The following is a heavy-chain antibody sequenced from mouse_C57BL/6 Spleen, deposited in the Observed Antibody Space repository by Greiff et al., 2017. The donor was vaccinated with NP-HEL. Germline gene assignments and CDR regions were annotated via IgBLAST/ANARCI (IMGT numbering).Heavy chain of an antibody. CDR1: GYTFTSYG. CDR2: IYPRNGNT. D-gene: IGHD1-1*01. CDR3: ASGAGCSSDGFAMDY. V-gene: IGHV1-81*01. J-gene: IGHJ4*01. Sequence: QVQLQQSGAELARPGASVKLSCKASGYTFTSYGMSWVKQRTGQGLEWIGEIYPRNGNTKYNEKFKGKATLTADKSSSTAYRELRSLTPEDCAVSVCASGAGCSSDGFAMDYWGQGTSVTVSS.